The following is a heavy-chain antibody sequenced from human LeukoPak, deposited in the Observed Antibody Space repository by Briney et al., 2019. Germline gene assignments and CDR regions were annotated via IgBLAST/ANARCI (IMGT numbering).Heavy chain of an antibody. CDR3: ARGYCSGGSCYPVYYFDY. Sequence: SSQTLSLTCAVSGGSISSGGYYWSWIRQHPGKGLEWIGYIYYSGSTYYNPSLKSRVTISVDTSKTQFSLKLSSVTAADTAVYYCARGYCSGGSCYPVYYFDYWGQGTLVTVSS. V-gene: IGHV4-31*11. J-gene: IGHJ4*02. CDR1: GGSISSGGYY. CDR2: IYYSGST. D-gene: IGHD2-15*01.